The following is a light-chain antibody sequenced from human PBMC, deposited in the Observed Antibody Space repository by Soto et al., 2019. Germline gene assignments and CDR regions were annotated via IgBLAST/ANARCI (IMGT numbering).Light chain of an antibody. CDR1: HSLVYTDGNTY. CDR3: MQGISWPPT. Sequence: DVVMTQSPLSLPVTLGQPASISCRSSHSLVYTDGNTYLNWFQQRPGQSPRRLIYKVSNRDSGVPDRFSGSGSGTDFTLKISRVEADDVGIYYCMQGISWPPTFGGGNKVEIK. CDR2: KVS. V-gene: IGKV2-30*01. J-gene: IGKJ4*01.